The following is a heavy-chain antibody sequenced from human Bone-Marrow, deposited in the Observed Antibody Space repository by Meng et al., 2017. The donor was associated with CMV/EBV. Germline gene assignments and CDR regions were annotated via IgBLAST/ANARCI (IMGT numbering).Heavy chain of an antibody. CDR2: IIPIFGTA. CDR3: ARDLSGGYYPYYFDY. CDR1: GGTFSSYA. V-gene: IGHV1-69*05. J-gene: IGHJ4*02. Sequence: SVKVSCKASGGTFSSYAISWVRQAPGQGLEWMGGIIPIFGTANYAQKLQGRVTMTTDTSTSTAYMELRSLRSDDTAVYYCARDLSGGYYPYYFDYWGQGTLVTVSS. D-gene: IGHD1-26*01.